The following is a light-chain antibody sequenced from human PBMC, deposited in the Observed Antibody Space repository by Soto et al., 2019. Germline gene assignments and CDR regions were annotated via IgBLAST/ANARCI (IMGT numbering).Light chain of an antibody. Sequence: EIVLTQSPTTLSVSPGERATLSCRASQSVSSHYLAWYQQKPGQAPRLLIYGASSRAAGIPDRFSGSGSGTDFTLTISRLEPEDFAVYYCQQYGNSPWTFGQGTKV. CDR1: QSVSSHY. J-gene: IGKJ1*01. CDR2: GAS. CDR3: QQYGNSPWT. V-gene: IGKV3-20*01.